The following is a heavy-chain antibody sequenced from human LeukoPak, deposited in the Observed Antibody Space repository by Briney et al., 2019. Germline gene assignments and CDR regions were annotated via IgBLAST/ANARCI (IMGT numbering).Heavy chain of an antibody. J-gene: IGHJ4*02. D-gene: IGHD6-19*01. V-gene: IGHV1-3*01. CDR1: GYTFTSFA. CDR2: INAATANR. Sequence: PVASVKVSCKASGYTFTSFAIHWVRQAPGQRLEWMGWINAATANRKYSQKFQDRVTITRETSATTAYMELSSLTSEDTAVYYCARVSDDSGWNFDYWGQGTLVTVSS. CDR3: ARVSDDSGWNFDY.